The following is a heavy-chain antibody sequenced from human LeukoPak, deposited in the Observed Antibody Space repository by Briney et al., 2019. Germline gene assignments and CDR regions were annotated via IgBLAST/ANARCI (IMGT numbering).Heavy chain of an antibody. CDR3: AKDRPNYYGSNGHYYRRDGDY. Sequence: GGSLRLSCAASGFTFSIYAMSWVRQAPGKGLQWVSSITSTGDGTYYADSVKGRFTISRDNSENMLYLQMNSLRVEDTAVYFCAKDRPNYYGSNGHYYRRDGDYWGQGTLVTVSS. CDR2: ITSTGDGT. D-gene: IGHD3-22*01. V-gene: IGHV3-23*01. J-gene: IGHJ4*02. CDR1: GFTFSIYA.